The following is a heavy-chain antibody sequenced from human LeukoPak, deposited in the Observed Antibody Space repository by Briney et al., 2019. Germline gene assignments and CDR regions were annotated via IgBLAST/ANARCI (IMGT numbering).Heavy chain of an antibody. Sequence: GGSLRLSCTASGFTFGDYAMSWFRQAPGKGREWVGFIRSKAYGGTTEYAASVKGRFTISRDDSKSIAYLQMNSLKTEDTAVYYCTRVVMGRYCSGGSCYPLPDYWGQGTLVTVSS. J-gene: IGHJ4*02. D-gene: IGHD2-15*01. CDR1: GFTFGDYA. CDR3: TRVVMGRYCSGGSCYPLPDY. CDR2: IRSKAYGGTT. V-gene: IGHV3-49*03.